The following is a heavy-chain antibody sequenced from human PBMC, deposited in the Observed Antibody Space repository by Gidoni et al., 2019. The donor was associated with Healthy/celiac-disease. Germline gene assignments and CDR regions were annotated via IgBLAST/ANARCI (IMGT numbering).Heavy chain of an antibody. CDR3: ARGRAGIAVAGTYDY. D-gene: IGHD6-19*01. V-gene: IGHV6-1*01. J-gene: IGHJ4*02. Sequence: QVQLQQSGPGLVKPSQTLSLTCAISGDSLSRHSHAWNWIRHSPSRGLEWLGRTYYRSKWYNDYAGSVKSRITINPATSKNQFSLQLNSVTPEDTAVYYCARGRAGIAVAGTYDYWGQGTLVTVSS. CDR1: GDSLSRHSHA. CDR2: TYYRSKWYN.